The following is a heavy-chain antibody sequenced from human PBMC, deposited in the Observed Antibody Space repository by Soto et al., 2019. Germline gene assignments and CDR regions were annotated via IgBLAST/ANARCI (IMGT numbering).Heavy chain of an antibody. CDR3: TRGVLA. CDR2: ISPSGSP. Sequence: QVQLQESGSRLVRPSQTVSLTCSVSGGSVNSGGYSWSCIRQPPGKGLEWIAFISPSGSPAYNPSLKSRVTISVDRSKNQISLELASVTAADTAVYYCTRGVLAWGPGTRVTVSS. V-gene: IGHV4-30-2*01. CDR1: GGSVNSGGYS. D-gene: IGHD2-8*01. J-gene: IGHJ5*02.